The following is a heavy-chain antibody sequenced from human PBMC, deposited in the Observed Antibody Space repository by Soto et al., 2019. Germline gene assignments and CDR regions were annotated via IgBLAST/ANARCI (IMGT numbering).Heavy chain of an antibody. CDR1: GYSFTSYW. CDR3: ARHKRGCSSTSCYDYGMDV. D-gene: IGHD2-2*01. J-gene: IGHJ6*02. V-gene: IGHV5-51*01. Sequence: GESLKISCKGSGYSFTSYWIGWVRQMPGKGLEWMGIIYPGDSDTRYSPSFQGQVTISADKSISTAYLQWSSLKASDTAMYYCARHKRGCSSTSCYDYGMDVWGQGTTVTVSS. CDR2: IYPGDSDT.